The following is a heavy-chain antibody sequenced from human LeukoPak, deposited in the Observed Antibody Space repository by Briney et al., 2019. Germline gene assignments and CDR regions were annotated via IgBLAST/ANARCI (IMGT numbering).Heavy chain of an antibody. J-gene: IGHJ4*02. V-gene: IGHV3-23*01. CDR1: GFTFSDYV. CDR2: ITGCGRT. Sequence: AGGSLRLSCAASGFTFSDYVMSWVRQAPGKGAEWVSAITGCGRTYYADSVKGRFTISRDSSKNTLYLQMNSLRAEDTAIYYCAKRGDYDSGALRAPFEYWGQGTLVTVSS. CDR3: AKRGDYDSGALRAPFEY. D-gene: IGHD3-22*01.